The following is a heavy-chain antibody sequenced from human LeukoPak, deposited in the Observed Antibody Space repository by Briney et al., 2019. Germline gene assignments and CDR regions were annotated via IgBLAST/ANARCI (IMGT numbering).Heavy chain of an antibody. J-gene: IGHJ4*02. CDR1: GFTFWTFW. V-gene: IGHV3-7*01. Sequence: GGSLRLSCAASGFTFWTFWTTCVRQAPGKGLEWVANIKQDGSEKNYVDSVKGRFTISRDNAKNSLYPQMNSLRAEDTAVYYCARDLNGGNFDYWGQGTLVTVSS. CDR3: ARDLNGGNFDY. CDR2: IKQDGSEK. D-gene: IGHD4-23*01.